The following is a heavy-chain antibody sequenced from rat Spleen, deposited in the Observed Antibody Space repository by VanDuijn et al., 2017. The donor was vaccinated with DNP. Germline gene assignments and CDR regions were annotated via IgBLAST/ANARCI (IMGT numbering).Heavy chain of an antibody. Sequence: EVQLVESGGGLVQPGRSLKLSCAASGFTFSDYNMAWVRQAPKKGLELVATIIYDGSRTYYRDSVKGRLTISRDNAKSTLYLQMDSLRSEDTATYYCATQLRRVWDWYFDFWGPGTMVTVSS. CDR3: ATQLRRVWDWYFDF. J-gene: IGHJ1*01. CDR2: IIYDGSRT. V-gene: IGHV5S10*01. CDR1: GFTFSDYN. D-gene: IGHD1-11*01.